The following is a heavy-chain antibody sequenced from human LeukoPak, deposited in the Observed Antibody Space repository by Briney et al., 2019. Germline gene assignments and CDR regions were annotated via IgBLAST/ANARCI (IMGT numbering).Heavy chain of an antibody. CDR1: GFTFTTYS. D-gene: IGHD3-10*01. V-gene: IGHV3-21*01. J-gene: IGHJ4*02. CDR2: ISPDSGYI. Sequence: GESLRLSCAASGFTFTTYSMNWVRQAPGKGLEWVSSISPDSGYIYYADLVKGRFTISRDNAKNSLYLQMNSLRAEDTAVYYCARGGITTIRYDYWGQGTLVTVSS. CDR3: ARGGITTIRYDY.